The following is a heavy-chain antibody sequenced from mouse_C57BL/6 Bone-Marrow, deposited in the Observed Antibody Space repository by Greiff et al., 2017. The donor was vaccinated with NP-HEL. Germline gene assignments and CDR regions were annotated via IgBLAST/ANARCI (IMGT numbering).Heavy chain of an antibody. V-gene: IGHV1-61*01. CDR1: GYTFTSYW. CDR3: ARDDYDRGVDY. J-gene: IGHJ2*01. D-gene: IGHD2-4*01. CDR2: LYPSDSET. Sequence: QVQLQQPGAELVRPGSSVKLSCKASGYTFTSYWMDWVKQRPGPGLEWIGNLYPSDSETHYNQKFNDKATLTVDKSSSTAYMQLSSLTSEDSAVYYCARDDYDRGVDYWGQGTTLTVSS.